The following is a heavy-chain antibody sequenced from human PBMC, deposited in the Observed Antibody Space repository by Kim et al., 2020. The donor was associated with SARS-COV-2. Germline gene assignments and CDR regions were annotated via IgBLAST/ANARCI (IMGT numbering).Heavy chain of an antibody. CDR1: GYTFTGYY. J-gene: IGHJ6*02. Sequence: ASVKVSCKASGYTFTGYYMHWVRQAPGQGLEWMGWINPNSGGTNYAQKFQGRVTMTRDTSISTAYMELSRLRSDDTAVYYCARGGSYYSYYYYGMDVWGQGTTVTDSS. CDR2: INPNSGGT. D-gene: IGHD1-26*01. CDR3: ARGGSYYSYYYYGMDV. V-gene: IGHV1-2*02.